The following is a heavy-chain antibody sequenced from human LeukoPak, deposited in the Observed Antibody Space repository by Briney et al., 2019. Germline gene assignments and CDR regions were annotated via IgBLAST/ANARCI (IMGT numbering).Heavy chain of an antibody. CDR3: ARVRAVAGTYYYGMDV. D-gene: IGHD6-19*01. Sequence: HPGGSLRLSCAASGFTFSTSAMHWVRQAPGKGLEWVAVISYDGSNKYYADSVKGRFTISRDNSKNTLYLQMNSLRAEDTAVYYCARVRAVAGTYYYGMDVWGQGTTVTVSS. CDR2: ISYDGSNK. J-gene: IGHJ6*02. V-gene: IGHV3-30-3*01. CDR1: GFTFSTSA.